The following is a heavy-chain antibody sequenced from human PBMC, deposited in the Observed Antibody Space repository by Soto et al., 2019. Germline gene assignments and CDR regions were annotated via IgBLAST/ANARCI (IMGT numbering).Heavy chain of an antibody. Sequence: GGSLRLSCAASGFTSSDYYMSWIRQAPGKGLEWVSYISSSGSTIYYADSVKGRFTISRDNAKNSLYLQMNSLRAEDTAVYYCATEPNYYDSRPSGWGQGTLVTVSS. CDR2: ISSSGSTI. J-gene: IGHJ4*02. CDR3: ATEPNYYDSRPSG. CDR1: GFTSSDYY. D-gene: IGHD3-22*01. V-gene: IGHV3-11*01.